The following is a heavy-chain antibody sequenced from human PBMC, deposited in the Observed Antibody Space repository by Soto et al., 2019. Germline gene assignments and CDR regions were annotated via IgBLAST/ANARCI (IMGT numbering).Heavy chain of an antibody. CDR3: ARGLGASVRGRFDY. D-gene: IGHD3-10*01. J-gene: IGHJ4*02. V-gene: IGHV4-34*01. CDR2: INHSGST. Sequence: SETLSLTCAVYGGSFSGYYWSWIRQPPGKGLEWIGEINHSGSTNYNPSLKSRVTISVDTSKNQFSLKLSSVTAADTAVYYCARGLGASVRGRFDYWGQGTLVTVSS. CDR1: GGSFSGYY.